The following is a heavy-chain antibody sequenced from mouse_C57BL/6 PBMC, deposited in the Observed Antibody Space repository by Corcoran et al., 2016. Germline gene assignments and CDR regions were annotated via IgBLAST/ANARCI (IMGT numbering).Heavy chain of an antibody. CDR2: INPNNGGT. CDR1: GYTFTDYY. J-gene: IGHJ4*01. D-gene: IGHD2-4*01. CDR3: ARAELITTGYAMDY. Sequence: EVQLQQSGPELVKPGASVKISCKASGYTFTDYYMNWVKQSHGKSLEWIGDINPNNGGTSYNQKFKGKATLTVDKSSSTAYMELRSLTSEDSAVYYCARAELITTGYAMDYWGQGTSVTVSS. V-gene: IGHV1-26*01.